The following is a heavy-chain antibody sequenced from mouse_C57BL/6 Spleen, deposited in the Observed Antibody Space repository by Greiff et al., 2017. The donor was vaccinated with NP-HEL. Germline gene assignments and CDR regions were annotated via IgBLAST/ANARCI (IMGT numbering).Heavy chain of an antibody. J-gene: IGHJ2*01. CDR3: ARDDGSSQYYFDY. CDR2: INPSSGYT. V-gene: IGHV1-7*01. CDR1: GYTFTSYW. Sequence: VQLQQSGAELAKPGASVKLSCKASGYTFTSYWMHWVKQRPGQGLEWIGYINPSSGYTKYNQKFKDKATLTADKSSSTAYMHLSSLTYEDSAVYYCARDDGSSQYYFDYWGEGTTRTVSS. D-gene: IGHD1-1*01.